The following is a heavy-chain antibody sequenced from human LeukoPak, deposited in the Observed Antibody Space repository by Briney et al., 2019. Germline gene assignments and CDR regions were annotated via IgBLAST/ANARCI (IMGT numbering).Heavy chain of an antibody. CDR3: ASRIHDYGDPFDY. J-gene: IGHJ4*02. D-gene: IGHD4-17*01. CDR1: GGSFSGYY. Sequence: PSETLSLTCAVYGGSFSGYYWSWIRQPPGKGLEWIGEINHSGSTNYNPSLKSRVTISVDTSKNQFSLKPSSVTAADTAVYYCASRIHDYGDPFDYWGQGTLVTVSS. V-gene: IGHV4-34*01. CDR2: INHSGST.